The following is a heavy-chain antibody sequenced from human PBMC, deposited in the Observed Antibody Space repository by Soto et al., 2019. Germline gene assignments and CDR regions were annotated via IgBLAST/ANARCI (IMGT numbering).Heavy chain of an antibody. J-gene: IGHJ6*02. CDR1: GFTFSSYA. CDR3: ARVPGGYQYYYYYYGMDV. D-gene: IGHD3-22*01. CDR2: ISYDGSNK. V-gene: IGHV3-30-3*01. Sequence: PGGSLRLSCAASGFTFSSYAMHWVRQAPGKGLEWVAVISYDGSNKYYADSVKGRFTISRDNSKNTLYLQMNSLRAEDTAVYYCARVPGGYQYYYYYYGMDVWGQGTTVTVSS.